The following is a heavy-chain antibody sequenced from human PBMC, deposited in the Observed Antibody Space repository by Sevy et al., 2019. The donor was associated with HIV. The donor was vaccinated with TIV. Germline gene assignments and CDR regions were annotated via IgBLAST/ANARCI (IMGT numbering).Heavy chain of an antibody. V-gene: IGHV3-33*01. CDR1: GYTLSTHG. J-gene: IGHJ4*01. CDR2: IWYDGTTT. D-gene: IGHD6-19*01. CDR3: ARDSGCLDY. Sequence: GGSLRLSCAASGYTLSTHGMHWVRQAPGKGLEWVAVIWYDGTTTYYANSVKGRFTISRDSSKNMLFLQMNSLRAEDTAVYYCARDSGCLDYWGQGTLVTVSS.